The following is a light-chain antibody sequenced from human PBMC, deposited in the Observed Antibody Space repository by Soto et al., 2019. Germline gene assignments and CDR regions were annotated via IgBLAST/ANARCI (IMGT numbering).Light chain of an antibody. CDR2: GIS. CDR1: QSISSNY. CDR3: QQRSRT. J-gene: IGKJ1*01. Sequence: EIVLTQSPGTLSLSPGERATLSCRASQSISSNYLAWYQQKPGQAPRLLIYGISIRATGIPGRFSGSGSGTDFSLTIRRLELEDFEVYYCQQRSRTFGQGTKVEIK. V-gene: IGKV3-20*01.